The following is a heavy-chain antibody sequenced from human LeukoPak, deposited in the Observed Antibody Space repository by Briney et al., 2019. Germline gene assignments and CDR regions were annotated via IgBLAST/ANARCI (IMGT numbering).Heavy chain of an antibody. D-gene: IGHD3-9*01. J-gene: IGHJ4*02. Sequence: PGGSLRLSCAASGFTFDDYAMHWVRQAPGKGLEWVSLISGDGGSTYYADSVKGRFTISRDNSKNSLYLQMNSLRTEDTALYYCAKAGRRYFDWLASFDYWGQGTLVTVSS. CDR3: AKAGRRYFDWLASFDY. CDR2: ISGDGGST. CDR1: GFTFDDYA. V-gene: IGHV3-43*02.